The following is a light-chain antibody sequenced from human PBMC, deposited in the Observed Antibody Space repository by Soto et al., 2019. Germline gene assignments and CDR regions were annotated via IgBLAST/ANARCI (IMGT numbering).Light chain of an antibody. V-gene: IGLV2-14*03. CDR3: SSYSSSNSYV. J-gene: IGLJ1*01. CDR2: DVS. CDR1: RSDVGGYNY. Sequence: QSALTQPASVSGSPGQSITISWTGTRSDVGGYNYVSWFQQHPGKAPKLMIYDVSHRSSGVSDRFSGSKSGNTVSLTISGLQAEDEADYYCSSYSSSNSYVFGTGTKVTVL.